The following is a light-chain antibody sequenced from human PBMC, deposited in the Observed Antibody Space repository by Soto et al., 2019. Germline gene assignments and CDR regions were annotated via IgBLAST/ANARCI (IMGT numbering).Light chain of an antibody. J-gene: IGKJ1*01. CDR3: HQYNKWPRT. CDR2: GAS. CDR1: QSVGSS. V-gene: IGKV3-15*01. Sequence: IVMTQSPATLSVSPGGTPTVSCRASQSVGSSLAWYQQKPGQAPRLLISGASTWATGIPARFSGSGSGTEFTLTISSLQSEDFAVYYCHQYNKWPRTFGQGTKVDIK.